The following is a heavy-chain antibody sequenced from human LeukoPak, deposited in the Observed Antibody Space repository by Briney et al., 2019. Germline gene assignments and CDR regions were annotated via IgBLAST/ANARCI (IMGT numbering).Heavy chain of an antibody. V-gene: IGHV3-30*05. CDR2: ISYDGSNK. J-gene: IGHJ4*02. CDR3: AGGQAVLLDY. CDR1: GFTFSTHG. D-gene: IGHD3-16*01. Sequence: GGSLRLSCAASGFTFSTHGMHWVRQAPGKGLEWVAVISYDGSNKYYADSVKGRFTISRDNSKNTLYLQMNSLRAEDTAVYYCAGGQAVLLDYWGQGTLVTVSS.